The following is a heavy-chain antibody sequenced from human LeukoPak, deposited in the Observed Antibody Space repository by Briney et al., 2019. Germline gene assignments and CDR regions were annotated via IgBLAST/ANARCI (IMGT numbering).Heavy chain of an antibody. J-gene: IGHJ2*01. V-gene: IGHV3-23*01. CDR3: AKSMTLQWRGFFDL. D-gene: IGHD6-19*01. CDR2: ISGSGANT. CDR1: GFTFSSYA. Sequence: GGSLRLSCAASGFTFSSYAMSWVRQAPGKGLEWVSAISGSGANTYYADSVRGRFTISRDNSKNTLYLQKNSLRADDTAIYYCAKSMTLQWRGFFDLWGRGTHVTVSS.